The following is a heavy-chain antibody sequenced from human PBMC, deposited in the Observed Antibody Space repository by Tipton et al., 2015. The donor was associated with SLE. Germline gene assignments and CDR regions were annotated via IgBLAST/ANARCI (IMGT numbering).Heavy chain of an antibody. CDR3: ASLLWGGWPFDH. D-gene: IGHD6-19*01. Sequence: TLSLTCTVSVASINSSSYYWAWIRQPPGKGLEWIGSVFYSGTTYYNPSLKSRVTISLDTSKNQFSLKVNSVTAADTAVYHCASLLWGGWPFDHWGQGTLVTVSS. CDR2: VFYSGTT. J-gene: IGHJ4*02. CDR1: VASINSSSYY. V-gene: IGHV4-39*07.